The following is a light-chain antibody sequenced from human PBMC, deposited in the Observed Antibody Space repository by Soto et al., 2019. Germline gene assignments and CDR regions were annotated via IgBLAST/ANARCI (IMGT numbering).Light chain of an antibody. CDR3: QARDSSIVV. CDR1: KLGDKY. Sequence: SYELTQPPSVSVSPGQTASITCSGDKLGDKYACWYQHKPGQSPVLVIYQDTKRPSGIPERFSGSNSGNTATLTISGTQALDEADYYCQARDSSIVVFGGGTKVTVL. J-gene: IGLJ2*01. CDR2: QDT. V-gene: IGLV3-1*01.